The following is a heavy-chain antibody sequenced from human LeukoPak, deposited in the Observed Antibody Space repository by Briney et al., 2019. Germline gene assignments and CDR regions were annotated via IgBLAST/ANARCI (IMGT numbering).Heavy chain of an antibody. Sequence: PGGSLRLSCVASGFSLEDYAMHWVRQVPGKGLGWVSSISWDGRTQVCTDSVKGRFTISRDNENNSLYLQMNSLRLEDTAFYYCIKDMGFDLLKDAFHIWGQGTLVTVSS. CDR1: GFSLEDYA. V-gene: IGHV3-9*01. CDR2: ISWDGRTQ. CDR3: IKDMGFDLLKDAFHI. J-gene: IGHJ3*02. D-gene: IGHD3-9*01.